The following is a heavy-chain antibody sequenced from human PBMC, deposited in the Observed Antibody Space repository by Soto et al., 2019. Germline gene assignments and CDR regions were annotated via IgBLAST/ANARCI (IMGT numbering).Heavy chain of an antibody. V-gene: IGHV3-7*01. CDR1: GFNFSNYW. CDR3: ARDQTDSGGYSDS. J-gene: IGHJ4*02. CDR2: IKHDGSEE. Sequence: PGGSLRLSCAASGFNFSNYWMTWVRQVPGKGLERVANIKHDGSEEYYADSVKGRFTISRDNSKNTVFLQVSNLRAEDTAVYFCARDQTDSGGYSDSWGQGTLVTVSS. D-gene: IGHD2-15*01.